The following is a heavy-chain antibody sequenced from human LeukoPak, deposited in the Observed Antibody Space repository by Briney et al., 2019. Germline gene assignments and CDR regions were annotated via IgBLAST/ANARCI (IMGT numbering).Heavy chain of an antibody. J-gene: IGHJ4*02. CDR3: ARDYEKSYYDSSPSPYYFDY. CDR1: GFTFSSYW. CDR2: IKQDGSKK. Sequence: HPGGSLRLSYAASGFTFSSYWMSGVRQAPGKGLEWVANIKQDGSKKYYVDSVKGRFTISRDNAKNSLHLQMNNLRAEDTAVYYCARDYEKSYYDSSPSPYYFDYWGQGTLVTVSS. D-gene: IGHD3-22*01. V-gene: IGHV3-7*01.